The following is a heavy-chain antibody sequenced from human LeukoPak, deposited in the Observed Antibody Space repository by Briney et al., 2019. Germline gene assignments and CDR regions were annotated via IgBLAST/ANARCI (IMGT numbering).Heavy chain of an antibody. CDR2: ISGSGGST. J-gene: IGHJ4*02. D-gene: IGHD3-22*01. V-gene: IGHV3-23*01. Sequence: GGSLRLSCAASGFTFGSYAMSWVRQAPGKGLEWVSAISGSGGSTYYADSVKGRFTISRDNSKNTLYLQMNSLRAEDTAVYYCAKDDHYDSRYYFDYWGQGTLVTVSS. CDR1: GFTFGSYA. CDR3: AKDDHYDSRYYFDY.